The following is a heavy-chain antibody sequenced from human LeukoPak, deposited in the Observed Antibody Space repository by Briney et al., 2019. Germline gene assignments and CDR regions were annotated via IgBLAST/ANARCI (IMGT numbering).Heavy chain of an antibody. CDR2: ISGSGGST. Sequence: PGGSLRLSCAASGFTFSSYAMSWVRQAPGKGLEWVSAISGSGGSTYYADSVKGRFTISRDSSKNTLYLQMNSLRAEDTAVYYCAKAFQRGVLITSQDWGQGTQVTVSS. V-gene: IGHV3-23*01. CDR3: AKAFQRGVLITSQD. J-gene: IGHJ4*02. D-gene: IGHD3-10*01. CDR1: GFTFSSYA.